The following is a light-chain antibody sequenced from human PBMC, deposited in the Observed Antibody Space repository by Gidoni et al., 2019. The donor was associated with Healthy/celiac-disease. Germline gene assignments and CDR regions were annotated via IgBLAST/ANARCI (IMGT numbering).Light chain of an antibody. J-gene: IGLJ2*01. CDR3: SSYTSSSTVV. CDR2: DVS. CDR1: SSDVGGYNY. V-gene: IGLV2-14*03. Sequence: QSALTQPDSVSGSPGQSITISCTGTSSDVGGYNYVSWYQQHPGKAPNLMISDVSNRPSGVSNRFSGSKSGNTASLTISGLQAEDEADYYCSSYTSSSTVVFGGGTKLTVL.